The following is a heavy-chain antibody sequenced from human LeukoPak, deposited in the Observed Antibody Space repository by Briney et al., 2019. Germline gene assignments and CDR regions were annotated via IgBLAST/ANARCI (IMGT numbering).Heavy chain of an antibody. CDR1: GALLIELS. Sequence: GASVKVSCKVSGALLIELSIHWVRQSPGKGLEWMGGFDSEDGKTKAAQKFHDRVSLTEDTSLATAYMELSSLRSEDTAVYYCAREGLGAIVVVPAANPLWCFDLWGRGTLVTVSS. J-gene: IGHJ2*01. V-gene: IGHV1-24*01. D-gene: IGHD2-2*01. CDR3: AREGLGAIVVVPAANPLWCFDL. CDR2: FDSEDGKT.